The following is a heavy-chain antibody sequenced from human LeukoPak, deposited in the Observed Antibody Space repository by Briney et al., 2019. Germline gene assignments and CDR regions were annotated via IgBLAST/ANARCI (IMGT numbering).Heavy chain of an antibody. J-gene: IGHJ6*02. CDR2: ISGSGGST. V-gene: IGHV3-23*01. CDR1: GFTFSSYA. D-gene: IGHD6-13*01. CDR3: AHAGYSSSWGHQTPQNYYYGMDV. Sequence: PGGSLRLSCAASGFTFSSYAMSWVRQAPGKGLEWVSAISGSGGSTYYADSVKGRFTISRDNSKNTLYLQMNSLRAEDTAVYYCAHAGYSSSWGHQTPQNYYYGMDVWGQGTTVTVSS.